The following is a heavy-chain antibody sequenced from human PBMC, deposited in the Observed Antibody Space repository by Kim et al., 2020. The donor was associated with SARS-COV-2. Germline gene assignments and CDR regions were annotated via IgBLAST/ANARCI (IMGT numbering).Heavy chain of an antibody. CDR2: ISSSSSTI. V-gene: IGHV3-48*02. CDR3: SRVGGQQLVSGY. CDR1: GFTLSSYN. Sequence: GGSLRLSCTASGFTLSSYNMNWVRQAPGKGLEWVSYISSSSSTIYYADSVKGRFTISRDNPKNSLYLQMNSLRDEDTAVYYCSRVGGQQLVSGYWGQGTLVTVSS. J-gene: IGHJ4*02. D-gene: IGHD6-13*01.